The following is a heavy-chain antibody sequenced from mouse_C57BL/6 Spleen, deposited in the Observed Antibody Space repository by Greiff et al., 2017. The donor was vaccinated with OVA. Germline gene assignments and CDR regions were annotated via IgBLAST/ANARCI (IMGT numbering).Heavy chain of an antibody. Sequence: EVQLVESGGGLVKPGGSLKLSCAASGFTFSSDAMSWVRQTPEQRLEWVATISDGGSYTYYPDNVQGRFTIYRDNAKTNLYLQMSHLKSEETAVYYCSRVYGSFAYWGQGTLVTVSA. V-gene: IGHV5-4*01. CDR2: ISDGGSYT. CDR3: SRVYGSFAY. D-gene: IGHD2-2*01. J-gene: IGHJ3*01. CDR1: GFTFSSDA.